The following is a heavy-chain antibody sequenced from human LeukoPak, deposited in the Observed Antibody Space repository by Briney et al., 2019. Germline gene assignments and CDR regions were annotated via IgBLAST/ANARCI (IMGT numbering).Heavy chain of an antibody. D-gene: IGHD2-2*01. CDR1: GGSFSGYY. Sequence: SETLSLTCAVYGGSFSGYYWSWIRPPPGKGLEWIGEINHSGSTNYNPSLKSRVTISVDTSKNQFSLKLSSVTAADTAVYYCARGKGTGIVVVPAANPFDYWGQGTLVTVSS. CDR3: ARGKGTGIVVVPAANPFDY. J-gene: IGHJ4*02. V-gene: IGHV4-34*01. CDR2: INHSGST.